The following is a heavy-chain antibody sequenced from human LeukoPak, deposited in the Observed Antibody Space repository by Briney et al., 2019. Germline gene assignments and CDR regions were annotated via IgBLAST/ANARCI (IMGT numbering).Heavy chain of an antibody. CDR3: ARHGTQIQPGLYYFDY. J-gene: IGHJ4*02. Sequence: SQTLSLTCTVSGGSISSGGYYWSWIRQHPGKGLEWIGYIYYSGSTYYNPSLKSRVTISVDTSKNQFSLKLSSVTAADTAVYYCARHGTQIQPGLYYFDYWGQGTLVTVSS. CDR2: IYYSGST. V-gene: IGHV4-31*03. D-gene: IGHD5-18*01. CDR1: GGSISSGGYY.